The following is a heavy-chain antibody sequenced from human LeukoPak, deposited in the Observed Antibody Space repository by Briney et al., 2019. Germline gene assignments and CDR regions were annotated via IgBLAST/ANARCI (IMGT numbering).Heavy chain of an antibody. CDR3: AREYCSGGSCLDAFDI. V-gene: IGHV6-1*01. J-gene: IGHJ3*02. CDR1: GVSVSSNSAA. Sequence: SQTLSLTCAISGVSVSSNSAAWNWIRQSPARGLEWLGRTYYRSKWYNDYAVSVKSRLTINPDTSKNQFSLKLSSVTAADTAVYYCAREYCSGGSCLDAFDIWGQGTMVTVSS. D-gene: IGHD2-15*01. CDR2: TYYRSKWYN.